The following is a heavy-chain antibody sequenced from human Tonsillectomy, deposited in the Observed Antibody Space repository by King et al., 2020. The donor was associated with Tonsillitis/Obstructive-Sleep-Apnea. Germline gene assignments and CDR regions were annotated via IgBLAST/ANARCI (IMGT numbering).Heavy chain of an antibody. CDR2: IYPGDSDT. V-gene: IGHV5-51*01. D-gene: IGHD3-22*01. CDR3: ARXPVYYYDSXXYXYFDY. Sequence: QLVQSGAEVKKPGESLKISCKGSGYSFTSYWIGWVRQMPGKGLEWMGIIYPGDSDTRYSPSFQGQVTISADKSISTAYLQWSSLKASDTAMYYCARXPVYYYDSXXYXYFDYWGQGTLVTVSS. CDR1: GYSFTSYW. J-gene: IGHJ4*02.